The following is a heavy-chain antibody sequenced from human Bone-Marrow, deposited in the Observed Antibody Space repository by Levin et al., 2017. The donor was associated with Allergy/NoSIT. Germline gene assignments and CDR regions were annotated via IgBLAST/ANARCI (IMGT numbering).Heavy chain of an antibody. CDR2: ISYDGSNK. J-gene: IGHJ6*02. D-gene: IGHD5-12*01. CDR1: GFTFSSYG. V-gene: IGHV3-30*18. CDR3: AKGRPRLAYYYYGMDV. Sequence: GESLKISCAASGFTFSSYGMHWVRQAPGKGLEWVAVISYDGSNKYYADSVKGRFTISRDNSKNTLYLQMNSLRAEDTAVYYCAKGRPRLAYYYYGMDVWGQGTTVTVSS.